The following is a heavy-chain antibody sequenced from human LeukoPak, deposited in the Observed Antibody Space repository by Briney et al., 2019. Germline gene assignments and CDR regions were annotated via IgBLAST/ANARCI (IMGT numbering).Heavy chain of an antibody. V-gene: IGHV1-18*04. CDR3: ARDDIVVVPAAMGFDY. J-gene: IGHJ4*02. CDR2: ISAYNGNT. CDR1: GYTFTSYG. D-gene: IGHD2-2*01. Sequence: ASVKVSCKASGYTFTSYGISWVRQAPGQGLEWIGWISAYNGNTNYAQELQGRVTMTTDTSTSTAYMELRSLRSDDTAVYYCARDDIVVVPAAMGFDYWGQGTLVTVSS.